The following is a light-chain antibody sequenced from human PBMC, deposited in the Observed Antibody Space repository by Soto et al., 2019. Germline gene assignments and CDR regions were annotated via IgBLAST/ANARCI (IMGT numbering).Light chain of an antibody. J-gene: IGKJ5*01. CDR3: QQRSNLPPIT. Sequence: EIVLTQSPATLSLSPGERATLSCRASQSVSSYLAWYQQKPGQAPRLLIYDASNRATGIPARFSGSGSGTDFTLAISRLEPEDFAGYYCQQRSNLPPITFGQGTRLDIK. V-gene: IGKV3-11*01. CDR2: DAS. CDR1: QSVSSY.